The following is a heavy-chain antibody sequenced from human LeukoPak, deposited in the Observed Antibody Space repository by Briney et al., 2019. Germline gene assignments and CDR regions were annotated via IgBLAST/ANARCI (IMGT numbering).Heavy chain of an antibody. CDR1: GFTVSSRY. J-gene: IGHJ4*02. Sequence: GGSLRLSCAASGFTVSSRYMSWVRQAPGKGLEWVSIIYSDGSTYYTDFVKGRFTISRDNSKNTLYLQMNSLRAEDTAVYYCARGMTGFDYWGQGTLVTVSS. D-gene: IGHD3-10*01. CDR2: IYSDGST. CDR3: ARGMTGFDY. V-gene: IGHV3-66*01.